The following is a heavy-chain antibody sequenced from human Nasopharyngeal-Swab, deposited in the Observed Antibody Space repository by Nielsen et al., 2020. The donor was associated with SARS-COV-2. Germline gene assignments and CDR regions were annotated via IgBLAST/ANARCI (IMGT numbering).Heavy chain of an antibody. V-gene: IGHV4-34*01. CDR3: ARGAESTTPHYVHYGLDV. D-gene: IGHD4-17*01. CDR1: GGSFSGHQ. CDR2: ISESGSA. J-gene: IGHJ6*02. Sequence: SETLSLTCAAHGGSFSGHQWNWIRHSPGTGLEWIGEISESGSARFQPSLKGRVTISLDTSKIQFSLKMTSLTAADTAVYYCARGAESTTPHYVHYGLDVWGQGTTVTVSS.